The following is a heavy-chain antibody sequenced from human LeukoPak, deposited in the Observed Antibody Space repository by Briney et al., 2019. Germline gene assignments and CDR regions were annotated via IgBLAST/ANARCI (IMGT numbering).Heavy chain of an antibody. D-gene: IGHD5-18*01. V-gene: IGHV3-20*04. CDR3: ARDPGRGYSYGYYYYYYMDV. Sequence: GGSLRLSCAASGFTFDDYGMSWVRQAPGKGLEWVSGINWNGGSTGYADSVKGRFTISRDNAKNSLYLQMNSLRAEDTALYYCARDPGRGYSYGYYYYYYMDVWGKGTTVTVSS. CDR1: GFTFDDYG. CDR2: INWNGGST. J-gene: IGHJ6*03.